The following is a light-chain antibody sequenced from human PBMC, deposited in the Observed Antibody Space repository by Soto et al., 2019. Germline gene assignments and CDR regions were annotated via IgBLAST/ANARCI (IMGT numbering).Light chain of an antibody. CDR1: QSVSSSY. CDR2: GAS. J-gene: IGKJ1*01. CDR3: QQYFSWPRGT. V-gene: IGKV3-20*01. Sequence: EIVLTQSPGTLSLSPGERATLSCRASQSVSSSYLAWYQQKPGQAPRLLIYGASSRATGIPARFSGSGSGTEFTLTINSLQSEDFAVYYCQQYFSWPRGTFGQGTKVDIK.